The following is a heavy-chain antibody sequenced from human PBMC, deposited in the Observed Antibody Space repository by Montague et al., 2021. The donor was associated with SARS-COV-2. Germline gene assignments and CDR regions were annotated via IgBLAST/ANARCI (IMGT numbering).Heavy chain of an antibody. V-gene: IGHV4-59*11. J-gene: IGHJ6*02. Sequence: SETLSLTCNVSGASFSGHYWSWVRQSPEKGLEWIGYVFYLGTTNYNPSLKTRVTFSVDTSKNQLSLMLTSVTAADTGVYYCASNGGAAGNGLRWGMDIWGQGTTVTVSS. D-gene: IGHD6-13*01. CDR3: ASNGGAAGNGLRWGMDI. CDR2: VFYLGTT. CDR1: GASFSGHY.